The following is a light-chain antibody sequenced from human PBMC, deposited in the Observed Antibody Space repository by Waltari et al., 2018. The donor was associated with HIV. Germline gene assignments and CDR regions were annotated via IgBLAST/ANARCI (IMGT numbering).Light chain of an antibody. Sequence: QSALTQPSSVSASPGQSLTISCTGTTIHFARYKLVSWYQHHPGKAPKVMIYAVTKRPSGVSDRFSGSKSGNTASLTISGLQAEDEADYYCCSYAGTSTYVFGTGTKVTVL. J-gene: IGLJ1*01. CDR3: CSYAGTSTYV. CDR1: TIHFARYKL. CDR2: AVT. V-gene: IGLV2-23*02.